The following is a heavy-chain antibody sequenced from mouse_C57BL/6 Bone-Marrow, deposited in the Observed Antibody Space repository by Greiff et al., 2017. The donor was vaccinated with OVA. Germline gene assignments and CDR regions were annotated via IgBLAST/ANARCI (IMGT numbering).Heavy chain of an antibody. CDR3: ARIQPRGYYAMDY. J-gene: IGHJ4*01. CDR1: GFSLTSYG. CDR2: IWSGGST. Sequence: VQRVESGPGLVQPSQSLSITCTVSGFSLTSYGVHWVRQSPGKGLEWLGVIWSGGSTDYNAAFISRLSISKDNSKSQVFSKMNSLQADDTAIYYCARIQPRGYYAMDYWGQGTSVTVSS. V-gene: IGHV2-2*01. D-gene: IGHD6-1*01.